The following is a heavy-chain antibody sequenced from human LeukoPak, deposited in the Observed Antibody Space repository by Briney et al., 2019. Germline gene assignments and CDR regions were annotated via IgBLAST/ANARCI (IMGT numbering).Heavy chain of an antibody. V-gene: IGHV3-11*05. D-gene: IGHD1-26*01. J-gene: IGHJ4*02. CDR2: ISSSSSKR. Sequence: SLRLSSAAAGFTFSDYYRGCIRPAAGKGVGWVSYISSSSSKRNDADAVKGRFTISRDNAKNSRYPQMNSLRAEDTAVYYCSRDGYLSRGSYKGLFDYWGQGTLVTVSS. CDR3: SRDGYLSRGSYKGLFDY. CDR1: GFTFSDYY.